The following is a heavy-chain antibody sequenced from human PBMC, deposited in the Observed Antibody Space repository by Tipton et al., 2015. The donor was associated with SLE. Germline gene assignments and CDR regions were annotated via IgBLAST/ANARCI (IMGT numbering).Heavy chain of an antibody. J-gene: IGHJ4*02. CDR1: GDSFSNHF. Sequence: TLSLTCTVSGDSFSNHFWSWIRQPPGKGLEWIGYMYRSGTTKYNPSLKSRVTISLDTSKNQFSLKVTSMTAADTAVYYCARDAGLVGTGATPLGYWGQGTLVSVSS. V-gene: IGHV4-59*11. CDR2: MYRSGTT. CDR3: ARDAGLVGTGATPLGY. D-gene: IGHD5-24*01.